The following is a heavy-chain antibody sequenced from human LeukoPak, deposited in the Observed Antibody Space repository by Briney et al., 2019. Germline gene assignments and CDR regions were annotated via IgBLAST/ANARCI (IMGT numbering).Heavy chain of an antibody. V-gene: IGHV3-33*01. D-gene: IGHD3-3*01. CDR1: GFTFRSYG. J-gene: IGHJ4*02. Sequence: LRLSCAASGFTFRSYGMHWVRQAPGKGLQWVAVIWYDGSNKYYADSVKGRFTISRDNSKNTLSLQMNSLRAEDTAAYYCARELPPLEKYYFDYWGQGTLVTVSS. CDR2: IWYDGSNK. CDR3: ARELPPLEKYYFDY.